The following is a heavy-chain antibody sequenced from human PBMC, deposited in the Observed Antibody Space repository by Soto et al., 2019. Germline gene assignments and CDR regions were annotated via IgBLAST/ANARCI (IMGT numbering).Heavy chain of an antibody. J-gene: IGHJ2*01. Sequence: QEQLVQSGAEVKKPGASVKVSCKASGYSFTNYDINWVRQAAGQGLEWLGWLNPNTGNTDLAQKFQGRVTVNRNTSINTAYMELNSLRSEDTAVYYCARAYYDLWSGYRTPCYFELWGRGTLVTVSS. V-gene: IGHV1-8*01. CDR3: ARAYYDLWSGYRTPCYFEL. CDR2: LNPNTGNT. CDR1: GYSFTNYD. D-gene: IGHD3-3*01.